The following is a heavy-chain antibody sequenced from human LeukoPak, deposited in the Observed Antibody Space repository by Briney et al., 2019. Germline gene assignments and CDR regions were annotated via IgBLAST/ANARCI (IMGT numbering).Heavy chain of an antibody. J-gene: IGHJ5*02. V-gene: IGHV3-48*03. CDR1: GFTFSSYE. Sequence: PGGSLRLSCAASGFTFSSYEMNWVRQAPGKGLEWVSYISSSGSTIYYADSVKGRFTISRDNAKNSLYLQMNSLRAEDTAVYYCASLSPIVVVVAASPGWFDPWGQGTLVTVSS. D-gene: IGHD2-15*01. CDR2: ISSSGSTI. CDR3: ASLSPIVVVVAASPGWFDP.